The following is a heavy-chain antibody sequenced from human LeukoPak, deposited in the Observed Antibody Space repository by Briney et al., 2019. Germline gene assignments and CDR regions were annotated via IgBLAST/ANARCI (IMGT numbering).Heavy chain of an antibody. CDR2: TNADGSST. V-gene: IGHV3-74*01. J-gene: IGHJ4*02. Sequence: GGSLRLSCAASGFTFSTYWMHWVRQAPGKGLVWVSRTNADGSSTSYADSVKGRFTISRNNAKNTLYLQMNSLRADDTAVYYCARGGLEPVDYWGQGTLVTVSS. D-gene: IGHD1-1*01. CDR1: GFTFSTYW. CDR3: ARGGLEPVDY.